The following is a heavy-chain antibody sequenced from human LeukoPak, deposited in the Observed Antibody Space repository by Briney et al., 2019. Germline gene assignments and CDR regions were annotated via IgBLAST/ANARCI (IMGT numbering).Heavy chain of an antibody. J-gene: IGHJ4*02. CDR1: GGSFSGYY. CDR3: ASLRTRGYSGYDRKYFDY. D-gene: IGHD5-12*01. Sequence: PSETLSLTCAVYGGSFSGYYWSWIRQPPGKGLEWIGEINHSGSTNYNPPLKSRVTISVDTSKNQFSLKLSSVTAADTAVYYCASLRTRGYSGYDRKYFDYWGQGTLVTVSS. CDR2: INHSGST. V-gene: IGHV4-34*01.